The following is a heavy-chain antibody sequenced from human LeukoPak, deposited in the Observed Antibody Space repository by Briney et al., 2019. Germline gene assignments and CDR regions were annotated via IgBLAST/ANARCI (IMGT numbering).Heavy chain of an antibody. D-gene: IGHD3-3*01. V-gene: IGHV1-24*01. CDR1: GYTLTELS. CDR2: FDPEDGET. J-gene: IGHJ4*02. CDR3: ARDRGRRQLLRFLEWYYFDY. Sequence: ASVKVSCKVSGYTLTELSMHWVRQAPGKGLEWMGGFDPEDGETIYAQKFQGRVTMTEDTSTDTAYMELSSLRSEDTAVYYCARDRGRRQLLRFLEWYYFDYWGQGTLVTVSS.